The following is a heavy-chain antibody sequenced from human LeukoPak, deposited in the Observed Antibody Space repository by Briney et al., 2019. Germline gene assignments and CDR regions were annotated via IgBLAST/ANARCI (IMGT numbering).Heavy chain of an antibody. Sequence: GGSLRLSCAASGFPFSSYEMNWVRQAPGKRPQWVSYISSGGDKRYYAVSVKGRFTISRDNAKNSLYLQIDSLRAEDTAIYYCARGHRRQYTTTWDNWFDGWGQGTQVAAS. D-gene: IGHD2-2*02. CDR2: ISSGGDKR. J-gene: IGHJ5*02. CDR1: GFPFSSYE. CDR3: ARGHRRQYTTTWDNWFDG. V-gene: IGHV3-48*03.